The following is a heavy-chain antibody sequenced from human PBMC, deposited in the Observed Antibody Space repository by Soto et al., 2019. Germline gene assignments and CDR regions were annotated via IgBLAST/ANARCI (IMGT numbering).Heavy chain of an antibody. CDR3: AKDRAAVTGAYYYHAMDV. J-gene: IGHJ6*02. CDR2: ISWDGGKT. Sequence: EVQLVESGGVVVQPGGSLRLSCAASGFTFDDYTMHWVRQAPGKSLEWVSLISWDGGKTYYADSVKGRFTISRDNSKNSLHLQMNSLTTEDSASYYCAKDRAAVTGAYYYHAMDVWGQGTTVTVSS. CDR1: GFTFDDYT. D-gene: IGHD6-19*01. V-gene: IGHV3-43*01.